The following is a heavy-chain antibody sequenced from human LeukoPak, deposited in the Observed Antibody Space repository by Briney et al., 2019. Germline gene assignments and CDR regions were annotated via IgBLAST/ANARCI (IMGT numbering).Heavy chain of an antibody. CDR3: AKDGGFSGS. Sequence: PGGSLRLSCAASGFTFSSYAMSWVRQAPGKGLEWVSAISDSDGNTYYADSVKGRFTISRDNSKNTLYLQMNSLRAEDTAVYYCAKDGGFSGSWGQGTMVTVSS. D-gene: IGHD1-26*01. V-gene: IGHV3-23*01. CDR2: ISDSDGNT. J-gene: IGHJ3*01. CDR1: GFTFSSYA.